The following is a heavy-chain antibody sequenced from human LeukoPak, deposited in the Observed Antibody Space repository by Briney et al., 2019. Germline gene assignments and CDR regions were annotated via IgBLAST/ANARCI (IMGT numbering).Heavy chain of an antibody. V-gene: IGHV3-21*04. Sequence: GGSLRLSGAASGFTSSCYSMNWVRQAPGKGLEWVSSISIGSSSYINYADSVKGRFTISRDNAKNSLHLQMNSLRAEDTAVYYCARPYSSGWYGGFYLWGRGTLVTVSS. CDR2: ISIGSSSYI. D-gene: IGHD6-19*01. J-gene: IGHJ2*01. CDR1: GFTSSCYS. CDR3: ARPYSSGWYGGFYL.